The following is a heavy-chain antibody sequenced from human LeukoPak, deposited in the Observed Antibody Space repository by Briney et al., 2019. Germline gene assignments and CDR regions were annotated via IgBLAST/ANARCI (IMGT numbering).Heavy chain of an antibody. CDR2: FHPEYGET. CDR1: GYTVTELS. Sequence: ASVKVSCKVSGYTVTELSMHWVRQSPAKALDWMEGFHPEYGETIYAQKFQDSVTMTEDTSTDKVYMELSRLRSEDTAVYYCARDLRDIAAAGGNWFDPWGPGTLVTVSS. CDR3: ARDLRDIAAAGGNWFDP. V-gene: IGHV1-24*01. J-gene: IGHJ5*02. D-gene: IGHD6-13*01.